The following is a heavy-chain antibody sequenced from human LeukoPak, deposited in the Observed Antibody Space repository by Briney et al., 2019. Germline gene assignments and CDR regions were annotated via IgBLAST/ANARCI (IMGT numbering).Heavy chain of an antibody. Sequence: ASVKVSCKASGYTFTSYTMNWVRQAPGQGLEWMGWINTNTGNPTYAQGFTGRFVSSLDTSVSTAYLQISSLRAEDTAVYYCARGGYYGSGIYSPSNYWGQGTLVTVSS. J-gene: IGHJ4*02. CDR2: INTNTGNP. D-gene: IGHD3-10*01. CDR3: ARGGYYGSGIYSPSNY. V-gene: IGHV7-4-1*02. CDR1: GYTFTSYT.